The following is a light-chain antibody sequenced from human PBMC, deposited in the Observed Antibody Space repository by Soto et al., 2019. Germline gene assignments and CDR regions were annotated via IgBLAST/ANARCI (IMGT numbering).Light chain of an antibody. V-gene: IGLV2-14*03. CDR2: DVN. Sequence: QSVLTQPASVSGSPGQSITISCTGTDSDVGSYRYVSWYQQRPGKVPQLIIYDVNNRPSGVSDRFSGSKAGNTASLTISGLQAEDEAHYYCSSYSRISTVVIGGGTKLTVL. J-gene: IGLJ2*01. CDR1: DSDVGSYRY. CDR3: SSYSRISTVV.